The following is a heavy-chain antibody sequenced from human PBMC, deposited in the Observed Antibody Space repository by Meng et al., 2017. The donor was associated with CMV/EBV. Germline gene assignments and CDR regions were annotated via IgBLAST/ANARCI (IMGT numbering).Heavy chain of an antibody. CDR1: GGSFSGDY. J-gene: IGHJ5*02. Sequence: QVPLQQVRALVVKSSATLSLTCAVDGGSFSGDYWSCIRQPLWKGLEWIWEINHSGSTTYNPSLKSRVTILVDTSKNRFSLKLSSAIAADTAVDYCARKRYWLLYPWFDPWGQGTLVTVSS. CDR3: ARKRYWLLYPWFDP. CDR2: INHSGST. D-gene: IGHD3-9*01. V-gene: IGHV4-34*01.